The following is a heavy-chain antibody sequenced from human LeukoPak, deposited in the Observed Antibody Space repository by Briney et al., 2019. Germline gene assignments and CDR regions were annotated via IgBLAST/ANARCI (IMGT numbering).Heavy chain of an antibody. CDR1: GGSFSGYY. CDR3: ARGYLHYYYDSSGYYNY. V-gene: IGHV4-34*01. D-gene: IGHD3-22*01. J-gene: IGHJ4*02. Sequence: SETLSLTCADYGGSFSGYYWSWIRQPPGKGLEWIGEINHSGSTNYNPSLKSRVTIPVDTSKNQFSLKLSSVTAADTAVYYCARGYLHYYYDSSGYYNYWGQGTLVTVSS. CDR2: INHSGST.